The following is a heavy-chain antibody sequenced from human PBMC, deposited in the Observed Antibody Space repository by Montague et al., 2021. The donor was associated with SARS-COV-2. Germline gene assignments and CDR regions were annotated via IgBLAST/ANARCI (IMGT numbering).Heavy chain of an antibody. D-gene: IGHD3-22*01. Sequence: SETLSLTCAVYGGSFNDYYWSWIRQPPGKGLEWIGQINHSGSTNYNPSLKSRVTISVDTSKNQFSLKLRSMTAADTAVYYCARGRVGIIMILVVNGYSYYFDYWGQGTLVTVSS. V-gene: IGHV4-34*01. CDR2: INHSGST. J-gene: IGHJ4*02. CDR3: ARGRVGIIMILVVNGYSYYFDY. CDR1: GGSFNDYY.